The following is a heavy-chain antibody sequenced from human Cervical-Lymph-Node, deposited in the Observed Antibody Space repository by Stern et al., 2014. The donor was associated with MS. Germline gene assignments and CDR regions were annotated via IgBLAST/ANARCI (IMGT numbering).Heavy chain of an antibody. CDR1: GFTFSSYG. CDR3: ARASDFWSGYYSAFDI. V-gene: IGHV3-33*01. CDR2: IWYDGSNK. Sequence: QVQLVQSGGGVVQPGRSLRLSCAASGFTFSSYGMHWVRQAPGKGLEWVAVIWYDGSNKYYADSVKGRFTISRDNSKNTLYLQMNSLRAEDTAVYYCARASDFWSGYYSAFDIWGQGTMVTVSS. D-gene: IGHD3-3*01. J-gene: IGHJ3*02.